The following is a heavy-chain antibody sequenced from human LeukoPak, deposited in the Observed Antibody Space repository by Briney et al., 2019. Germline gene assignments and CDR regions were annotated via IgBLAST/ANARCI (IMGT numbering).Heavy chain of an antibody. CDR2: IYYSGST. Sequence: SQTLSLTCTVSGGSISSGGYYWSWIRQHPGKGLEWIGYIYYSGSTYYNPSLKSRVTISVDTSKNQFSLKLSSVTVADTAVYYCARDQFDYMDVWGKGTTVTVSS. D-gene: IGHD3-10*01. V-gene: IGHV4-31*03. J-gene: IGHJ6*03. CDR3: ARDQFDYMDV. CDR1: GGSISSGGYY.